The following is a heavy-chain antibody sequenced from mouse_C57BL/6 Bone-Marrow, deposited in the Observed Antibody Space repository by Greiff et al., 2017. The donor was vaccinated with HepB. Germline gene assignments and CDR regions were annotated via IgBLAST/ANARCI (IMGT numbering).Heavy chain of an antibody. CDR1: GYTFTSYW. CDR2: IDPSDSYT. J-gene: IGHJ1*03. Sequence: VQLQQPGAELVMPGASVKLSCKASGYTFTSYWMHWVKQRPGQGLEWIGEIDPSDSYTNYNQKFKGKSTLTVDKSSSTAYMQLSSLTSEDSAVYYCARRANSYGYFDVGGRGTAVTVTA. V-gene: IGHV1-69*01. D-gene: IGHD5-1-1*01. CDR3: ARRANSYGYFDV.